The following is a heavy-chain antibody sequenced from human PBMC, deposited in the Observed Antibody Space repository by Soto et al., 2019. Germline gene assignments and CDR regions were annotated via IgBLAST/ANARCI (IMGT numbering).Heavy chain of an antibody. V-gene: IGHV4-31*03. J-gene: IGHJ4*02. D-gene: IGHD5-12*01. CDR3: ARRGMATTHFDY. Sequence: QVQLQESGPGLVKPSQTLSLTCTVSCGSISSGGYYWSWIRQHPGKGLEWIGYIYYSGSTYYNPSLKSRVTLSVDPSKNQFSLKLSYVTAADTAVYSCARRGMATTHFDYWGKGTLVTVSS. CDR1: CGSISSGGYY. CDR2: IYYSGST.